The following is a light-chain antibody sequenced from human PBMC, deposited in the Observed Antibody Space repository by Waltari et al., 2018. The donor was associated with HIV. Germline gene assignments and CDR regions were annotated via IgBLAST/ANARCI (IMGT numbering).Light chain of an antibody. Sequence: QSVLTQQPPSVSAAPGQNVTMSCSGGNSNLGNDFVCWYPHRPGMAPRLPFYDINKRPLGIPERFSASKSGTSAPLGITGLRTGDEGDYYCGTWDARLSAGGFGSGTKVF. CDR1: NSNLGNDF. V-gene: IGLV1-51*01. CDR2: DIN. J-gene: IGLJ1*01. CDR3: GTWDARLSAGGFGSGTKV.